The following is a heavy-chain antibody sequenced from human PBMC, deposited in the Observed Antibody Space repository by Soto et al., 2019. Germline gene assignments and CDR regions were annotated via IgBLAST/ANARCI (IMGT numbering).Heavy chain of an antibody. V-gene: IGHV4-61*08. CDR1: RAFINSGGFY. D-gene: IGHD3-10*01. J-gene: IGHJ4*02. Sequence: SETLSLTCSVSRAFINSGGFYYSWIRQPPGKGLEWLGYIYYSGSTNYNPSLKSRVTISVDTSKNQFSLKLNSMTAADTAVYYCARHNYGSGSTYFDYWGQGTLVTVSS. CDR3: ARHNYGSGSTYFDY. CDR2: IYYSGST.